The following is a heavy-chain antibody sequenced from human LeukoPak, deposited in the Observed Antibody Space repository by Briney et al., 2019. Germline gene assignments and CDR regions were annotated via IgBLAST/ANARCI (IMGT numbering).Heavy chain of an antibody. J-gene: IGHJ5*02. D-gene: IGHD6-25*01. CDR1: GASIIGHY. CDR3: AGLHFASAEEFDP. CDR2: IYSNDNV. V-gene: IGHV4-59*08. Sequence: PSETLSLTCSLSGASIIGHYWSGVRRPPGKGLEWIGYIYSNDNVLYNPFLKSRVTLSVDTFNNQFSLSLTSVTAADTAVYYCAGLHFASAEEFDPWGQGTLVTVSS.